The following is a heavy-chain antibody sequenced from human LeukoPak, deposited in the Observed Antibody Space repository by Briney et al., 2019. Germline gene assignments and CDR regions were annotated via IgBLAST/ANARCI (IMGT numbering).Heavy chain of an antibody. Sequence: ASVKVSCKASGYTFTGYNMHWVRQAPGQRLEWMGWINPNSGGTNYAQKFQCRVTMTRDTSISTAYTELSRLRSNDTAVYYCARGYCSSTSCYNWFDPWGQGTLVTVSS. CDR3: ARGYCSSTSCYNWFDP. CDR2: INPNSGGT. J-gene: IGHJ5*02. D-gene: IGHD2-2*01. CDR1: GYTFTGYN. V-gene: IGHV1-2*02.